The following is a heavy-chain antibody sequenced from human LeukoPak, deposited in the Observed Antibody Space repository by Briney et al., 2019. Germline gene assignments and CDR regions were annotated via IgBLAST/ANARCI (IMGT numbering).Heavy chain of an antibody. CDR1: GFTFSGSA. Sequence: GGSLRLSCAASGFTFSGSAMHWVRQASGKGLEWVGRIRSKANSYATAYAASVKGRFTISRDDSKNTAYLQMNSPKTEDTAVYYCTSQGALWFGEHWGLDPWGQETLVTVSS. V-gene: IGHV3-73*01. CDR2: IRSKANSYAT. D-gene: IGHD3-10*01. CDR3: TSQGALWFGEHWGLDP. J-gene: IGHJ5*02.